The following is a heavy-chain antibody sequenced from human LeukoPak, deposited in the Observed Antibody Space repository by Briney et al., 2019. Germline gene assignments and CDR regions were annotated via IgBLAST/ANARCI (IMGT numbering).Heavy chain of an antibody. CDR2: IYSGGST. CDR3: ARNSGHDLPFDY. Sequence: PGGSLRLSCAASGFTVSSNYMTWVRQAPGKGLEWVSVIYSGGSTYYADSVKGRFTISRDNSKNTLSLQMNSLRAEDTAVYYCARNSGHDLPFDYWGQGTLVTVSS. D-gene: IGHD5-12*01. CDR1: GFTVSSNY. J-gene: IGHJ4*02. V-gene: IGHV3-53*01.